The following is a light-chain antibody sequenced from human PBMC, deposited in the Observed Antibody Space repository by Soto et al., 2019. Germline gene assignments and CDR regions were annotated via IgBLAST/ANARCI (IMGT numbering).Light chain of an antibody. J-gene: IGLJ3*02. CDR2: QVS. V-gene: IGLV2-14*01. CDR3: SSYRGTITLVL. Sequence: QSVLTQPASVSGSPGQSITISCTGTSSDVGAYDFVSWYQHHPGKAPKLIIYQVSNRPSGASNRFSGSKSGNTASLTISGLQAEDEADYYCSSYRGTITLVLFGGGTKLTVL. CDR1: SSDVGAYDF.